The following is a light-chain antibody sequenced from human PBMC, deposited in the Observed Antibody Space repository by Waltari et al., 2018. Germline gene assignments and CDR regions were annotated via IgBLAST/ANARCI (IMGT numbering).Light chain of an antibody. CDR1: SRDVGGYNS. CDR3: SSYTTSFTLV. V-gene: IGLV2-14*03. Sequence: QSALTQPASVSGSPGQSITISCTGTSRDVGGYNSVSWYQQHPGKPPKLMISDGSNRPSGISNRFSGSKAGNTASLTISGLQAEDEAHYYCSSYTTSFTLVFGGGTKLTVL. CDR2: DGS. J-gene: IGLJ2*01.